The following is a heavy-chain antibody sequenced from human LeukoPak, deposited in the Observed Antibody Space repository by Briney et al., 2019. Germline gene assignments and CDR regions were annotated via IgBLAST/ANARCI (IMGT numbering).Heavy chain of an antibody. D-gene: IGHD1-26*01. CDR2: ISSSSSTI. J-gene: IGHJ6*03. Sequence: GGSLRLSCAASGFTFSSYSMNWVRQAPGKGLEWVSYISSSSSTIYYADSVKGQFTISRDNAKNSLYLQMNSLRAEDTAVYYCARTQSASYFRWSDYYYYYMDVWGKGTTVTVSS. CDR3: ARTQSASYFRWSDYYYYYMDV. CDR1: GFTFSSYS. V-gene: IGHV3-48*04.